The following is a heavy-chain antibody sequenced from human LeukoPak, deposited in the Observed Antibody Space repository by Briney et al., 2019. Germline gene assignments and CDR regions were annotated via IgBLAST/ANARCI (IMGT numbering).Heavy chain of an antibody. CDR2: INAGNGNT. J-gene: IGHJ3*01. D-gene: IGHD2-2*01. V-gene: IGHV1-3*01. CDR3: ATDYCSSTSCLS. Sequence: ASVKVSCKASGYTFTNYAMHWVRQAPGQRLEWMGWINAGNGNTKYSQKFQGRVTITRDTSASTAYMELSSLRSEDTAVYYCATDYCSSTSCLSWGQGTMVTVSS. CDR1: GYTFTNYA.